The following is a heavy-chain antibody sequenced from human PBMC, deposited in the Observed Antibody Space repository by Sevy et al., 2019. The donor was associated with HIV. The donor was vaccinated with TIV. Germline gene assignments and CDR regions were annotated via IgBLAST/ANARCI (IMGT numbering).Heavy chain of an antibody. J-gene: IGHJ4*02. CDR1: GGTFSSYA. CDR3: ASSVGATSKFDY. D-gene: IGHD1-26*01. V-gene: IGHV1-69*13. Sequence: ASVKVSCKASGGTFSSYAISWVRQAPGQGLEWMGGIIPIFGTANYAQKFQGRVTITADESTSTAYIELSSLRSEDTAVYYCASSVGATSKFDYWGQGTLVTVSS. CDR2: IIPIFGTA.